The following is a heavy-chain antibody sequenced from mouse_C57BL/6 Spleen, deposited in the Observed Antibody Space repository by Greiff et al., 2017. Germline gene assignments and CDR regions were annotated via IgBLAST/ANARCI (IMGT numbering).Heavy chain of an antibody. CDR3: ARGAYYYGSSYGHFDV. Sequence: VQLQQPGAELVKPGASVKLSCKASGYTFTSYWMQWVKQRPGQGLEWIGEIDPSDSYTNYNQKFKGKATLTVDTSSSTAYMQLSSLTSEDSAVYYCARGAYYYGSSYGHFDVWGTGTTVTVSS. D-gene: IGHD1-1*01. V-gene: IGHV1-50*01. CDR2: IDPSDSYT. J-gene: IGHJ1*03. CDR1: GYTFTSYW.